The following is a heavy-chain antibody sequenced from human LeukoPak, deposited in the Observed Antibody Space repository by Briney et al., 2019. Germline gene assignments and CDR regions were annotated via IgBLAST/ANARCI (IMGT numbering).Heavy chain of an antibody. Sequence: PSETLSLTCTVSGGSISSSSYYWGWIRQPPGKGLEWIGSIYYSGSTYYNPSLKSRVTISVDTSKNQFSLKLSSVTAADTAVYYCANYDSSGYPYWYFDLWGRGTLVTVSS. V-gene: IGHV4-39*01. CDR2: IYYSGST. J-gene: IGHJ2*01. CDR1: GGSISSSSYY. CDR3: ANYDSSGYPYWYFDL. D-gene: IGHD3-22*01.